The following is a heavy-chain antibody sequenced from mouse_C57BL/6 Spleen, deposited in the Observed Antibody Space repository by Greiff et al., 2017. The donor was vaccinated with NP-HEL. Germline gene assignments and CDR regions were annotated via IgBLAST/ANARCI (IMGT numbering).Heavy chain of an antibody. CDR3: ARSSNFLYYFDY. CDR1: GYTFTSYW. J-gene: IGHJ2*01. CDR2: IHPNSGST. V-gene: IGHV1-64*01. D-gene: IGHD2-5*01. Sequence: QVQLQQPGAELVKPGASVKLSCKASGYTFTSYWMHWVKQRPGQGLEWIGMIHPNSGSTNYNEKFKSKATLTVDKSSSTAYMQLSSLTSEDSAVYYCARSSNFLYYFDYWGKGTTLTVSS.